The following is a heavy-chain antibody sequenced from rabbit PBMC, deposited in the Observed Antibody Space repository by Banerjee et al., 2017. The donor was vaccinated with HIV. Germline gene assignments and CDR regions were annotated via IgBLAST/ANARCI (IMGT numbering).Heavy chain of an antibody. D-gene: IGHD8-1*01. CDR1: GFSFSSGYD. V-gene: IGHV1S40*01. CDR2: IYTGDGNT. Sequence: QSLEESGGGLVQPEGSLTLTCKASGFSFSSGYDMCWVRQAPGKGLEWIACIYTGDGNTYYATWAKGRFTISKTSSTTVTLQMTSLTAADTATYFCARAGSTYHELNLWGPGTLVTVS. CDR3: ARAGSTYHELNL. J-gene: IGHJ4*01.